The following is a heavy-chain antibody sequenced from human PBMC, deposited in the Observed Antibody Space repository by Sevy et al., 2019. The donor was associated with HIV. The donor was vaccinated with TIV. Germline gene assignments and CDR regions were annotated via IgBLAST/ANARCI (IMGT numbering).Heavy chain of an antibody. V-gene: IGHV3-23*01. J-gene: IGHJ3*02. CDR2: IFGSGGTT. CDR3: AGGRFDSSGSFDAFDM. CDR1: GITFNNYA. D-gene: IGHD3-22*01. Sequence: GRSLRLSCAASGITFNNYAMNWVRQAPGKGLDWVSTIFGSGGTTYYADSVKGRFTISRDNSKNTLYLQMNSLRTEDMALYYCAGGRFDSSGSFDAFDMWGQGTMVTVSS.